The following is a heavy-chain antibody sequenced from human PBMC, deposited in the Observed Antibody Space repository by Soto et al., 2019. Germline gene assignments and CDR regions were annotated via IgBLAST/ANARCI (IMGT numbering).Heavy chain of an antibody. CDR2: IKQDGSEK. D-gene: IGHD3-10*01. CDR3: AREATYYYGSGSYYTNWFDP. V-gene: IGHV3-7*01. CDR1: GFTFSSYW. Sequence: GGSLRLSCAASGFTFSSYWMSWVRQAPGKGLEWVANIKQDGSEKYYVDSVKGRFTISRDNAKNSLYLQMNSLRAEDTAVYYCAREATYYYGSGSYYTNWFDPWGQGTLVTVSS. J-gene: IGHJ5*02.